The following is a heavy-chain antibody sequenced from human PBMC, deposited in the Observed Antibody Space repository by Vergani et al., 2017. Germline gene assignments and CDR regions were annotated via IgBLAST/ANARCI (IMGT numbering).Heavy chain of an antibody. D-gene: IGHD3-3*01. Sequence: VQLVESGGGVVQPGRSLRLSCAASGFTFSSYGMHWVRQAPGKGLEWVGRIKSKTDGGTTDYAAPVKGRFTISRDDSKNTLYLQMNSLKTEDTAVYYCTTECAYYDFWSGYYTAGLDYWGQGTLVTVSS. J-gene: IGHJ4*02. CDR2: IKSKTDGGTT. CDR1: GFTFSSYG. CDR3: TTECAYYDFWSGYYTAGLDY. V-gene: IGHV3-15*01.